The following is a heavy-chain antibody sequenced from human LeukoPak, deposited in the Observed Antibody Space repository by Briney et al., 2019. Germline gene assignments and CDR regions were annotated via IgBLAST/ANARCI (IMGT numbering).Heavy chain of an antibody. J-gene: IGHJ3*02. CDR1: GYTFTGYY. CDR3: ARGYYSSGWYGHDAFDI. Sequence: ASVKVSCKASGYTFTGYYMHWVRQAPGQGLEWMGRINPNSGGTNYAQKFQGRVTMTRDTSTSTVYMELSSLRSEDTAVYYCARGYYSSGWYGHDAFDIWGQGTMVTVSS. D-gene: IGHD6-19*01. V-gene: IGHV1-2*06. CDR2: INPNSGGT.